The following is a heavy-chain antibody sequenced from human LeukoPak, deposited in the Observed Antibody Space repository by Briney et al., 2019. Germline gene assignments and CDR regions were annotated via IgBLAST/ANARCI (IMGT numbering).Heavy chain of an antibody. CDR2: IYPGDSDT. J-gene: IGHJ3*02. D-gene: IGHD6-19*01. CDR1: GYSFTSYW. CDR3: ATRRSSGWYDAFDI. V-gene: IGHV5-51*01. Sequence: GESLKISCKGSGYSFTSYWIAWVRQMPGKGLEWMGIIYPGDSDTRYSPSFQGQVTISVDRSISTAYLQWSSLKAPDTAMYYCATRRSSGWYDAFDIWGQGTMVTVSS.